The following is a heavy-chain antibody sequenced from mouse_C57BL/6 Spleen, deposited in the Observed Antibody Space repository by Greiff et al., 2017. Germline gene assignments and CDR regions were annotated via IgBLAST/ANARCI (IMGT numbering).Heavy chain of an antibody. Sequence: VQLQQSGPELVKPGASVKISCKASGYTFTDYYMNWVKQSHGKSLEWIGDINPNNGGTSYNQKFKGKATLTVDKSSSTAYMELRSLTSEDSAVYYCARFSYYGSAMDYWGQGTSVTVSS. D-gene: IGHD1-1*01. CDR3: ARFSYYGSAMDY. V-gene: IGHV1-26*01. CDR2: INPNNGGT. J-gene: IGHJ4*01. CDR1: GYTFTDYY.